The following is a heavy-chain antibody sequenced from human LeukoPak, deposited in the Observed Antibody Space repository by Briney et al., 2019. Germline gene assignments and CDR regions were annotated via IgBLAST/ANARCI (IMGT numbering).Heavy chain of an antibody. V-gene: IGHV4-38-2*02. J-gene: IGHJ4*02. CDR1: GYSISSGYY. D-gene: IGHD6-19*01. CDR3: AREPYSSGWQRGNGNYFDY. Sequence: PSETLSLTCTVSGYSISSGYYWGWIRQPPGKGLEWIGSIYHSGSIYYNPSLKSRVTISVDTSKNQFSLKLSSVTAADTAVYYCAREPYSSGWQRGNGNYFDYWGQGTLVTVSS. CDR2: IYHSGSI.